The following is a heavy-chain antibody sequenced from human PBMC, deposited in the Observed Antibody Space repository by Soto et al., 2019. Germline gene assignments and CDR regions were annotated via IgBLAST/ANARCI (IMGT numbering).Heavy chain of an antibody. CDR2: IYWDDDK. D-gene: IGHD5-18*01. CDR3: PLPRGYMYGLYNRFDP. J-gene: IGHJ5*02. V-gene: IGHV2-5*02. CDR1: GFSLSTSGVG. Sequence: QITLKESGPTLVKPTQTLTLTCTFSGFSLSTSGVGVGWIRQPPGKALEWLALIYWDDDKRYSPSLKSRLTSTKDTSKNQVVLTIANMDPVDTVTYYCPLPRGYMYGLYNRFDPWGQGTLVTVSS.